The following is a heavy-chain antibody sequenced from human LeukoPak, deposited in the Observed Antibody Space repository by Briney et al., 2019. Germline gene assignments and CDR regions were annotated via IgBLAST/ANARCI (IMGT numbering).Heavy chain of an antibody. D-gene: IGHD5-18*01. CDR3: ARVDTAMVIYYYGMDV. CDR1: GYTFTGYY. CDR2: INPNSGGT. J-gene: IGHJ6*02. V-gene: IGHV1-2*02. Sequence: VASVKVSCKASGYTFTGYYMHWVRQAPGQGLEWMGWINPNSGGTNYAQKFQGRVTMTRDTSISTAYMELSRLRSDDTAVYYCARVDTAMVIYYYGMDVWGQGTTVTVSS.